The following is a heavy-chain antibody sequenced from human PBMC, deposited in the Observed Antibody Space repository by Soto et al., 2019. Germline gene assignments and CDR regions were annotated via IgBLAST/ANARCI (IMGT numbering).Heavy chain of an antibody. J-gene: IGHJ5*02. CDR2: ISSSRSYT. V-gene: IGHV3-11*06. Sequence: QVQLVESGGGLVKPGGSLRLSCAASGSTFSDYYMSWIRQAPGKGLEWVSYISSSRSYTNYADSVKGRFTISRDNAKNSLYLQMNSLRAEDTAVYYCARLRNCCSTSCLSGGWWFDPCGQGTLVTVSS. CDR1: GSTFSDYY. CDR3: ARLRNCCSTSCLSGGWWFDP. D-gene: IGHD2-2*01.